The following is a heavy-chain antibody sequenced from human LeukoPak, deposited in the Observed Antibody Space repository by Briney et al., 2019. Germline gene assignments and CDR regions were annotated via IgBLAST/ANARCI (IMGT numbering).Heavy chain of an antibody. CDR3: ARGIIPVAGLGWFDP. J-gene: IGHJ5*02. D-gene: IGHD6-19*01. CDR1: GFTVSSNY. V-gene: IGHV3-53*04. Sequence: HPGGSLRLSCAASGFTVSSNYMSWVRQAPGKGLEWVSVIYSGGSTYYADSVKGRFTISRHNSKNTLYLQMNSLRAEDTAVYYCARGIIPVAGLGWFDPWGQGTLVTVSS. CDR2: IYSGGST.